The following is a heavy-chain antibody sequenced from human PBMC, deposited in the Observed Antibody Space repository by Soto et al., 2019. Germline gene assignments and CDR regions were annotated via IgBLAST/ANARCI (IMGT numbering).Heavy chain of an antibody. Sequence: EVQLLDSGGGLVQPGGALRLSCSASGFIFSSSAMNWVRQAPGKGLEWVSAISGSGGSIYYADSVKGQFTISRDNSKTTLYLQMDSLRAEDTAVYYCAKGGGDSLRYGMDVW. V-gene: IGHV3-23*01. CDR3: AKGGGDSLRYGMDV. CDR1: GFIFSSSA. CDR2: ISGSGGSI. D-gene: IGHD2-21*02. J-gene: IGHJ6*01.